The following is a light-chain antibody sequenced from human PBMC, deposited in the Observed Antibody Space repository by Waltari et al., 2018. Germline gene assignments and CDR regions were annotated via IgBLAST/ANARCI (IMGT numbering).Light chain of an antibody. CDR2: DAT. Sequence: QSALTQPASVSGSPGQSITISCTGTSSDVGGYDYVSWYQQHPGKAPKLLIYDATKRPSGVSNRFSGSKSANTASLTISGLQAEDEADYYCFSYRRSSTWVFGEGTKLTVL. V-gene: IGLV2-14*03. CDR3: FSYRRSSTWV. J-gene: IGLJ3*02. CDR1: SSDVGGYDY.